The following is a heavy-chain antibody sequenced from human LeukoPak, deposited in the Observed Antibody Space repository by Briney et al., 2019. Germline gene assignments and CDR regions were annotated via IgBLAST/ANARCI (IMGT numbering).Heavy chain of an antibody. V-gene: IGHV3-30*04. CDR2: ISYDGSNK. D-gene: IGHD1-26*01. CDR3: AGSTTEGPDFDY. J-gene: IGHJ4*02. CDR1: GFTFSSYA. Sequence: GGSLRLSCAASGFTFSSYAMHWVRQAPGKGLEWVAVISYDGSNKYYTDSVKGRFTISRDNSKSTRYLQMNSLRAEDTAVYYCAGSTTEGPDFDYWGQGTLVTVSS.